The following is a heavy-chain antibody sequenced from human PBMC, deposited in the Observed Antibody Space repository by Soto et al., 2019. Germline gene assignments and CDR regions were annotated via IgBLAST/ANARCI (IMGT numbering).Heavy chain of an antibody. CDR1: GLTFRNYA. CDR3: LKDWENRESCYGDCLNY. V-gene: IGHV3-23*01. CDR2: ISGRDRGT. Sequence: EVQLLESGGVLVQPGGSLRLSCAASGLTFRNYAITWVRQAPGKGLEWVSLISGRDRGTHYADSVQGRFTISRDNSEKMLNLKMNSRRAEDTAVYYGLKDWENRESCYGDCLNYWVLGSLVSVSS. J-gene: IGHJ4*02. D-gene: IGHD2-21*02.